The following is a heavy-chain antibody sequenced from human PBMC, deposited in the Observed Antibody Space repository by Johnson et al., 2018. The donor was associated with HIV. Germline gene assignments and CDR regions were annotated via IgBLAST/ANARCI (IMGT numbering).Heavy chain of an antibody. V-gene: IGHV3-30*04. CDR1: GFDFNTHN. CDR3: ARGLKGAFDI. J-gene: IGHJ3*02. CDR2: ISYHGSDT. Sequence: QMQLVESGGDVVQPGRSLRLSCAAFGFDFNTHNIHWVRQAPGKGLEWVTLISYHGSDTYYADSVQGRFTISRDNSRNMVYLEMNSLRTEDTAVYYCARGLKGAFDIWGQGTMVTVSS.